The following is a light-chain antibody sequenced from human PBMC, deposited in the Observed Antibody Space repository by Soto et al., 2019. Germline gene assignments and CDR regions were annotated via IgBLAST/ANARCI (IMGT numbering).Light chain of an antibody. J-gene: IGLJ2*01. Sequence: QSALTQPASVSGSPGQSITISCTGTSSDVGGYNYVSWYQQYPGKAPRLLIYEVRNRPPGVSSRFSGSKSGNTASLTISGLQTEDEAAYYCNSYTSSITSIFGGGTKLTVL. CDR1: SSDVGGYNY. V-gene: IGLV2-14*01. CDR3: NSYTSSITSI. CDR2: EVR.